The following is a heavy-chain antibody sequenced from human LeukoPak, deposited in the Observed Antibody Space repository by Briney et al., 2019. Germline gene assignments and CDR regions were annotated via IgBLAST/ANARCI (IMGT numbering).Heavy chain of an antibody. J-gene: IGHJ4*02. CDR1: GDSISSSSFY. CDR2: IFYSGIT. D-gene: IGHD5-12*01. Sequence: SETLSLTCTLSGDSISSSSFYWAWISLPPGKWLECLGTIFYSGITSYSSSLKSRVTISVDTSKNQFSLKLSSVTAADTTVYYCNRDMRLRGGFDYWGQGTLVTV. CDR3: NRDMRLRGGFDY. V-gene: IGHV4-39*02.